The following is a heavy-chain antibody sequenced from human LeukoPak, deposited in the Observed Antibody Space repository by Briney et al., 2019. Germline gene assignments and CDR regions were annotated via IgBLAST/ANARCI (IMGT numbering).Heavy chain of an antibody. J-gene: IGHJ6*03. CDR2: IRYDGSNK. CDR1: GFTFSSYG. Sequence: PGGSLRLSCAASGFTFSSYGMHWVRQAPGKGLEWVAFIRYDGSNKYYADSVKGRFTISRDNSKNTLYLQMNSLRAEDTAVYYCARHGYCTNGVCTTDVDYYMDVWGKGTTVTVSS. CDR3: ARHGYCTNGVCTTDVDYYMDV. D-gene: IGHD2-8*01. V-gene: IGHV3-30*02.